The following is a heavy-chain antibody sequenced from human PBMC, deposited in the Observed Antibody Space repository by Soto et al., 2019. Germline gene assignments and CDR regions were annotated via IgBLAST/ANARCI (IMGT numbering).Heavy chain of an antibody. CDR2: IHYSGTT. D-gene: IGHD6-13*01. CDR1: GGSMRNYF. Sequence: SETLSLTCTVSGGSMRNYFWTWIRQPPGKGLEWIGYIHYSGTTSFFPSYNPSLRSRVTISEDTSKNQFSLKLLSVTTADTAVYFCAAGEASSRNLAPYYLDFWGQGTLITVSS. V-gene: IGHV4-59*01. J-gene: IGHJ4*02. CDR3: AAGEASSRNLAPYYLDF.